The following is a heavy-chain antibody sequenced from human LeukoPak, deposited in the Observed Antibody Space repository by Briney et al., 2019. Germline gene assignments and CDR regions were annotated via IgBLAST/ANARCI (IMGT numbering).Heavy chain of an antibody. V-gene: IGHV3-30-3*01. J-gene: IGHJ3*02. Sequence: GGSLRLSCAASGFSFSSYAMHWVRQAPGKGLEWVAVISNDGSNEYYADSVKGRFTISRDNSEDTLYLQMNRLRPEDPALYYCARERPFVVVIADAFAIWGQGTMVPVSS. D-gene: IGHD2-21*01. CDR1: GFSFSSYA. CDR3: ARERPFVVVIADAFAI. CDR2: ISNDGSNE.